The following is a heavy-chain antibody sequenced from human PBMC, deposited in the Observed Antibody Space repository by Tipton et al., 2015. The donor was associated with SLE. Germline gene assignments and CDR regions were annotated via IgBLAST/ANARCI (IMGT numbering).Heavy chain of an antibody. J-gene: IGHJ4*02. V-gene: IGHV1-46*01. D-gene: IGHD5-18*01. Sequence: QSGPEVKEPGASVRISCKTSGYTFTDHFIHWVRQAPGQGLEWMGIINSRDGGTTYAQRFQGRVTMSRDTSTNTVYMDLSGLRSEDTAMFYCARAYSYGENDYWGQGTLVTVSS. CDR1: GYTFTDHF. CDR3: ARAYSYGENDY. CDR2: INSRDGGT.